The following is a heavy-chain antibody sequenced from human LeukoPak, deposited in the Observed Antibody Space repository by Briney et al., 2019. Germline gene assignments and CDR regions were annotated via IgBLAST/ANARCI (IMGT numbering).Heavy chain of an antibody. CDR3: ARAHYGSGSYGVEFDP. Sequence: ASVKVSCKASGYTFTDSYMHWVRQAPGQGLEWMGIINPSGGSTSYAQKFQGRVTMTRDTSTSTVYMELSSLRSEDTAVYYCARAHYGSGSYGVEFDPWGQGTLVTVSS. J-gene: IGHJ5*02. D-gene: IGHD3-10*01. V-gene: IGHV1-46*01. CDR2: INPSGGST. CDR1: GYTFTDSY.